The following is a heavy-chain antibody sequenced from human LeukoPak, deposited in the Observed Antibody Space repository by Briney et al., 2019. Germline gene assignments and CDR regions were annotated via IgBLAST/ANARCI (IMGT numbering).Heavy chain of an antibody. D-gene: IGHD3-9*01. V-gene: IGHV3-23*01. CDR1: GFTFSSYA. CDR2: ISGSGGST. J-gene: IGHJ4*02. Sequence: GGSLRLSCAASGFTFSSYAMSWVRQAPGKGLEWVSAISGSGGSTYYADSVKGRFTISRDNAKNSLYLQMNSLRAEDTAAYYCARGGVTGSHPGYYWGQGTLVTVSS. CDR3: ARGGVTGSHPGYY.